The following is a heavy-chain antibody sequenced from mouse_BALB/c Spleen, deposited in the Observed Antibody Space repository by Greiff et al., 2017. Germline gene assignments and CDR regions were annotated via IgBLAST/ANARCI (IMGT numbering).Heavy chain of an antibody. Sequence: EVKLVESGPGLVKPSQSLSLTCTVTGYSITSDYAWNWIRQFPGNKLEWMGYISYSGSTSYNPSLKSRISITRDTSKNQFFLQLNSVTTEDTATYYCARGPYDGSSWFAYWGQGTLVTVSA. V-gene: IGHV3-2*02. D-gene: IGHD2-3*01. CDR2: ISYSGST. CDR1: GYSITSDYA. CDR3: ARGPYDGSSWFAY. J-gene: IGHJ3*01.